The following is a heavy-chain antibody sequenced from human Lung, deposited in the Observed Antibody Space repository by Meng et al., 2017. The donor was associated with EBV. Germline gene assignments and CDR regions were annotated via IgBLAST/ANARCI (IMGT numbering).Heavy chain of an antibody. D-gene: IGHD6-19*01. CDR1: GYTFTHHG. Sequence: QLQLVRSGAEVKKPGASVRVSCKASGYTFTHHGISWIRQAPGHGLEWMGWISCYNGDTNYAQKLQGRVTMTTDTSTNTAYMDLRGLRSDDTAVYYCARDPSNTSGRYAYFDYWGQGTLVTVSS. J-gene: IGHJ4*02. V-gene: IGHV1-18*01. CDR2: ISCYNGDT. CDR3: ARDPSNTSGRYAYFDY.